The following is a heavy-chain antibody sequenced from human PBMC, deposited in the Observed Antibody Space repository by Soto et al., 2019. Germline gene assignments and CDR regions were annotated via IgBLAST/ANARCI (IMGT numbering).Heavy chain of an antibody. Sequence: ASVKVSCKASGGTFSSYAISWVRQAPGQGLEWMGGIIPIFGTANYAQKFQGRVTITADKSTSTAYMELSSLRSEDTAVYYCARSNYYDSSGYYYYFDYWGQGTLVTVSS. CDR3: ARSNYYDSSGYYYYFDY. CDR1: GGTFSSYA. CDR2: IIPIFGTA. V-gene: IGHV1-69*06. J-gene: IGHJ4*02. D-gene: IGHD3-22*01.